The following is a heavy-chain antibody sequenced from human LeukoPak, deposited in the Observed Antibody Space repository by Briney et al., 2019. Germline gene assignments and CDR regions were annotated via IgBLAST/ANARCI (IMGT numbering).Heavy chain of an antibody. CDR3: AKGYCSSTSCYANFDY. CDR2: ISGSGGST. V-gene: IGHV3-23*01. CDR1: GFTFSSYA. D-gene: IGHD2-2*01. J-gene: IGHJ4*02. Sequence: PGGSLRLSCAASGFTFSSYAMSWVRQAPGKGLEWVSAISGSGGSTYYADSVKGRFTISRDNSKNTLYLQMNSLRAEDTAVYYCAKGYCSSTSCYANFDYWGQGTLVTVSS.